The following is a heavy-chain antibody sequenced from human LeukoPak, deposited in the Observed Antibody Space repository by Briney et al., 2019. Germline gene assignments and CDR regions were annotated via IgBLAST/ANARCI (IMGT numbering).Heavy chain of an antibody. CDR3: ARDPYSGSYGAFDI. J-gene: IGHJ3*02. CDR2: IKQDGSEE. Sequence: GGSLRLSCAASRFQFSNYWMSWVRQAPGKGLEWVANIKQDGSEEYYVGSVKGRFTISRDNAENSLFLQMNSLTAEDTAVYYCARDPYSGSYGAFDIWGQGTMVTVS. D-gene: IGHD1-26*01. V-gene: IGHV3-7*05. CDR1: RFQFSNYW.